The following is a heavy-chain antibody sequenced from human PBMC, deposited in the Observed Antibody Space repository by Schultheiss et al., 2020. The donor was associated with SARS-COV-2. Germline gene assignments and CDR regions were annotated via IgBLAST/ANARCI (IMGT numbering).Heavy chain of an antibody. D-gene: IGHD4-23*01. CDR1: GVSISSYC. CDR2: IHDSGST. J-gene: IGHJ3*02. Sequence: SETLSLTCTVSGVSISSYCWNWIRQSPGKGLEWIGFIHDSGSTNYNPSLKSRVTISVDTSKNQFSLKLSSVTAADTAVYYCARNGNLGAFDIWGQGTMVTVSS. V-gene: IGHV4-59*08. CDR3: ARNGNLGAFDI.